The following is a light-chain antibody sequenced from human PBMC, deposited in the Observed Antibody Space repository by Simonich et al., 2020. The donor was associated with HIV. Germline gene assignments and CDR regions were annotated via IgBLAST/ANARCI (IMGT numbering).Light chain of an antibody. CDR1: VLAKKY. Sequence: YELTQPSSVPVSPGQTARITCSGDVLAKKYARWFQQKPGQAPGLVVYKDSELPSGIPERFSGSSSGTTVTLTISGAQDEDEADYYCYSAADNNLGVFGRGTKLTVL. CDR2: KDS. CDR3: YSAADNNLGV. V-gene: IGLV3-27*01. J-gene: IGLJ3*02.